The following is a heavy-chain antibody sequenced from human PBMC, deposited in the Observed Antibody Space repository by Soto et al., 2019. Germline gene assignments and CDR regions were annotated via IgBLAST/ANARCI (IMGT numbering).Heavy chain of an antibody. Sequence: ASVKVSCKASGYTFTGYYMHWVRQAPGQGLEWMGWINPNNGGTNYAQKFQGWVTMTRDTSISTAYMELSRLRSDDTAVYYCARGLLLRDYGGNLYYFDYWGQGTLVTVSS. J-gene: IGHJ4*02. D-gene: IGHD4-17*01. CDR1: GYTFTGYY. CDR3: ARGLLLRDYGGNLYYFDY. V-gene: IGHV1-2*04. CDR2: INPNNGGT.